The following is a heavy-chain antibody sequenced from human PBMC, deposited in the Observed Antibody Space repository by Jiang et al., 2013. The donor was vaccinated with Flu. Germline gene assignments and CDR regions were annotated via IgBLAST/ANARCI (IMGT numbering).Heavy chain of an antibody. CDR2: VFHRGST. J-gene: IGHJ1*01. CDR3: ARRSAATH. V-gene: IGHV4-4*02. D-gene: IGHD6-13*01. Sequence: GPGLVKPSGTLSLTCAVSGGSVISSDWWTWVRQPPGKGLEWIGEVFHRGSTYVNPSLKSRVTMSVDGSKNEVSLTLASVTAADTAVYYCARRSAATHWGQGTLVTVSS. CDR1: GGSVISSDW.